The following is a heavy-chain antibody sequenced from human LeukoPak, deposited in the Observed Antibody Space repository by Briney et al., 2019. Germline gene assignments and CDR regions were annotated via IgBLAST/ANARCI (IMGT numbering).Heavy chain of an antibody. V-gene: IGHV3-23*01. CDR2: ISGSGGNT. CDR1: GFTFSDYY. J-gene: IGHJ6*02. Sequence: GGSLRLSCAASGFTFSDYYMDWVRQAPGKGLEWVSLISGSGGNTYYADSVKGRFTISRDNSKNTLSLQMNSLRAEDTAVYYCAKDVRVGGGGMDVWGQGTPVTVSS. D-gene: IGHD1-26*01. CDR3: AKDVRVGGGGMDV.